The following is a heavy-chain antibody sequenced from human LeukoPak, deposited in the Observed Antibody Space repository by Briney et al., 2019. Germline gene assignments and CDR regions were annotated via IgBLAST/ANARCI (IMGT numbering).Heavy chain of an antibody. J-gene: IGHJ4*02. CDR1: GYTFTSYD. Sequence: ASVKVSCKASGYTFTSYDINWVRQATGQGLEWMGWMNPNSGNTGYAQKFQGRVTMTRNTSISTAYMELSSLRSEDTAVYYCARDFSLGATDNFDYWGQGTLVTVSS. CDR2: MNPNSGNT. V-gene: IGHV1-8*01. D-gene: IGHD1-26*01. CDR3: ARDFSLGATDNFDY.